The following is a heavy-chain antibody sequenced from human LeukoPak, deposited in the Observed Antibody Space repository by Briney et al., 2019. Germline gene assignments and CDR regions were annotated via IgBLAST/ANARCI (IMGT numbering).Heavy chain of an antibody. J-gene: IGHJ4*02. CDR3: AREGQWLGEMDF. CDR1: RGSIQSHF. Sequence: PSETLSLTCTVSRGSIQSHFWSWVRQPAGKGLEWIGRIFDSGNTDYNPSLNGRVSLSVDTSKNEFSLTLTSVTAADTAVYYCAREGQWLGEMDFWGPGTLVTVSS. CDR2: IFDSGNT. D-gene: IGHD6-19*01. V-gene: IGHV4-4*07.